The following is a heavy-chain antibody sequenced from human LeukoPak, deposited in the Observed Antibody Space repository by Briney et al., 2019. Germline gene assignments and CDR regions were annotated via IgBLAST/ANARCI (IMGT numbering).Heavy chain of an antibody. CDR1: GFTFSSYS. CDR2: ISSSSSYI. CDR3: ARRYCSSTSCYSYAFDI. D-gene: IGHD2-2*01. V-gene: IGHV3-21*01. J-gene: IGHJ3*02. Sequence: GGSLRLSCAASGFTFSSYSMNWVRQAPGKGLEWVSSISSSSSYIYYADSVKGRFTISRDNAKNSLYLQMNSLRAEDTAVYDCARRYCSSTSCYSYAFDIWGQGTMVTVSS.